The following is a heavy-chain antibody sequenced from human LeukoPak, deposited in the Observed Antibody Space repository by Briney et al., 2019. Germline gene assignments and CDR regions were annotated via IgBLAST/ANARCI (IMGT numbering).Heavy chain of an antibody. V-gene: IGHV3-7*01. D-gene: IGHD6-19*01. Sequence: GGSLRLSCAASGFTFSSHWMTWVRQAPGKGLEWVANIKQDGSEKYFVDSVKGRFTISRDNAKNSLYLQMNSLRAEDTAVYYCARAVAGYNYFYGMDVWGQGTTVTVSS. CDR3: ARAVAGYNYFYGMDV. CDR1: GFTFSSHW. CDR2: IKQDGSEK. J-gene: IGHJ6*02.